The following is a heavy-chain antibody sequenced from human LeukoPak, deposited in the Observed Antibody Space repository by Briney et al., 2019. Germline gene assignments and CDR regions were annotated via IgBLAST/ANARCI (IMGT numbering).Heavy chain of an antibody. D-gene: IGHD3-10*01. J-gene: IGHJ4*02. CDR3: ARGAPYYYGSGSTFDY. V-gene: IGHV4-34*01. CDR2: INHSGST. Sequence: SETLSLTRAVYGGSFSGYYWSWIRQPPGKGLEWIGEINHSGSTNYNPSLKSRVTISVDTSKNQFSLKLSSVTAADTAVYYCARGAPYYYGSGSTFDYWGQGTLVTVSS. CDR1: GGSFSGYY.